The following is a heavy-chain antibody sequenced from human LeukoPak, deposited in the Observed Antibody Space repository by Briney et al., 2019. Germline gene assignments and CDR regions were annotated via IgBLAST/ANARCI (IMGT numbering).Heavy chain of an antibody. CDR1: GGTFSSYA. CDR2: IIPIFGKA. Sequence: EASVKVSCKASGGTFSSYAISWVRQAPGQGLEWMGRIIPIFGKANYAQKFQGRVTITPDQSTSTAYMELSSLRSEDTAVYYCAGYCSGGSCYGGYYFDYWGQGTLVTVSS. V-gene: IGHV1-69*13. J-gene: IGHJ4*02. D-gene: IGHD2-15*01. CDR3: AGYCSGGSCYGGYYFDY.